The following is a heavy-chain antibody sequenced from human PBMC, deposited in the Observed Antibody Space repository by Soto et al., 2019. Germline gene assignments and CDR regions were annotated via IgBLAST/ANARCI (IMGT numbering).Heavy chain of an antibody. CDR3: ERVLGRDGIDV. CDR2: IYTTGST. CDR1: GGSIMCYY. Sequence: SETLSLTCSVSGGSIMCYYWTWIRQAAGKGQEWIGRIYTTGSTNYNPSLKGRVTMSVDTSKNQFSLRLSSVTAADTAVYYSERVLGRDGIDVWGQGTTVTVYS. V-gene: IGHV4-4*07. D-gene: IGHD2-15*01. J-gene: IGHJ6*02.